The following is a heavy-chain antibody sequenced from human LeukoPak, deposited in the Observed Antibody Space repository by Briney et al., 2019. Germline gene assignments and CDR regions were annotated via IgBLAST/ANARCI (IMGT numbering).Heavy chain of an antibody. CDR3: ARDSREQFDY. CDR1: GFTFSSYG. J-gene: IGHJ4*02. D-gene: IGHD1/OR15-1a*01. CDR2: IWYDGSNK. Sequence: GGSLRLSCAAAGFTFSSYGMGWVRQAPGKGIEWVAVIWYDGSNKYYADSVKGRFTISRDNSKNTLYLQMNSLRPEDTAVYYCARDSREQFDYWGQATLVTVSS. V-gene: IGHV3-33*01.